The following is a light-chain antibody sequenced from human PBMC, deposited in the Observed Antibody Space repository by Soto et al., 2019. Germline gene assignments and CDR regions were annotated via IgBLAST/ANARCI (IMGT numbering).Light chain of an antibody. Sequence: IQMTQSPSSLSASVGDRVTITCRASQSISRNLNWYQQKPGKDPELLIYTASNLQSGVPSRFSGSGSGTDCALTISSLQPEDSAVYYCQQSHSSPLSFGGGTKVEFK. V-gene: IGKV1-39*01. CDR3: QQSHSSPLS. CDR2: TAS. CDR1: QSISRN. J-gene: IGKJ4*01.